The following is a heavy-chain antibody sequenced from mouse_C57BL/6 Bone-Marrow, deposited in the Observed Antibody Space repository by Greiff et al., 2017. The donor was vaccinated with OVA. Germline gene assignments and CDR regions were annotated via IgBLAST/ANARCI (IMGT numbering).Heavy chain of an antibody. V-gene: IGHV5-4*01. J-gene: IGHJ2*01. Sequence: EVQRVESGGGLVKPGGSLKLSCAASGFTFSSYAMSWVRQTPEKRLEWVATISDGGSYTYYPDNVKGRFTISRDNAKNNLYLQMSHLKSDDTAMYYCARDGVWLLTLYYFDYWGQGTTLTVSS. D-gene: IGHD2-10*02. CDR3: ARDGVWLLTLYYFDY. CDR2: ISDGGSYT. CDR1: GFTFSSYA.